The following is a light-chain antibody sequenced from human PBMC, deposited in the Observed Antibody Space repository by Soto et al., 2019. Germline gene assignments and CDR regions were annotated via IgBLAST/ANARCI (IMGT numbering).Light chain of an antibody. CDR2: WAS. CDR3: QQDYSSPLT. CDR1: QSVLYSSNNKNY. J-gene: IGKJ4*01. V-gene: IGKV4-1*01. Sequence: DIVMTQSPDSLAVSLGERATINCKSSQSVLYSSNNKNYLTWYQQKPGQPPKLLIYWASTRESGVPDRFSGSGSGTEFTLTISSLQAEDVAVYYCQQDYSSPLTFGGGTKVEIK.